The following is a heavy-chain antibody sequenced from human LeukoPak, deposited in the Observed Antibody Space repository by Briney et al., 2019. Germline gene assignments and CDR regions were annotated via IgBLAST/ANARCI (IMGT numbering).Heavy chain of an antibody. J-gene: IGHJ4*02. CDR1: GGSISSGGYY. V-gene: IGHV4-61*02. Sequence: SETLSLTCTVSGGSISSGGYYWSWVRQPAGKGLEWIGRIYTSGSNNYNPSLKSRVTMSVDTSKNQFSLKLSSVTAADTAMYYCARDNEVAARSFDYWGQGTLVTVSS. CDR2: IYTSGSN. CDR3: ARDNEVAARSFDY. D-gene: IGHD6-6*01.